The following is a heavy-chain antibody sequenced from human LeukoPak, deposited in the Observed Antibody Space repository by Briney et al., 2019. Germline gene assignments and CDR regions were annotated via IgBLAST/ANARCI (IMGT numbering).Heavy chain of an antibody. V-gene: IGHV3-23*01. D-gene: IGHD6-19*01. Sequence: GGSLRLSCAASGFAFTTYTMSWVRQAPGKGLDWVSALSDSGGSTYYADSVKGRFTISRDNSKNTLYLQMNSLRAEDTAVYYCAKDLIAVAANFDYWGQGTLVTVSS. CDR3: AKDLIAVAANFDY. CDR1: GFAFTTYT. J-gene: IGHJ4*02. CDR2: LSDSGGST.